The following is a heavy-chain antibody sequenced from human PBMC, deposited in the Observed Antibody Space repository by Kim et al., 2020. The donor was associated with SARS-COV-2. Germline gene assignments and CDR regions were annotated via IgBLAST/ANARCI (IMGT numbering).Heavy chain of an antibody. D-gene: IGHD6-19*01. CDR2: IYSGGSGT. Sequence: GGSLRLSCAASGFTFSTYAMSWVRQAPGMGLEWVSTIYSGGSGTFYADSVKGRFTISRDDSKSTLYLQINSLRAEDTAVYYCATTTSGWVVDSWGHGTM. J-gene: IGHJ4*03. CDR3: ATTTSGWVVDS. CDR1: GFTFSTYA. V-gene: IGHV3-23*03.